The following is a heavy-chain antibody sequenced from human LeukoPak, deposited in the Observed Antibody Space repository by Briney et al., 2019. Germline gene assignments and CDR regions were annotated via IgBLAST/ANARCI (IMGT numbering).Heavy chain of an antibody. CDR2: MNPNSGNT. CDR1: GYTFTIYD. Sequence: ASVTVSCTASGYTFTIYDINWVRQATGQGLEWMGWMNPNSGNTGYAQKFQGRVTMTRNTSISTAYMELSSLRSEDTAVYYCARGPVVTLDYWGQGTLVTVSS. J-gene: IGHJ4*02. V-gene: IGHV1-8*01. D-gene: IGHD4-23*01. CDR3: ARGPVVTLDY.